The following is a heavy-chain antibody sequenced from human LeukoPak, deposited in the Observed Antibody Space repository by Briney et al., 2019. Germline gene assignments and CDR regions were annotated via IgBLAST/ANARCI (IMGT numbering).Heavy chain of an antibody. CDR2: IYTSGST. CDR3: ARDYYDRDAFDI. V-gene: IGHV4-4*07. J-gene: IGHJ3*02. CDR1: GGSISSYY. D-gene: IGHD3-22*01. Sequence: SETLSLTCTVSGGSISSYYWSWIRQPAGKGLEWIGRIYTSGSTNCNPSLKSRVTMSVDTSKNQFSLKLSSVTAADTAVYYCARDYYDRDAFDIWGQGTMVTVSS.